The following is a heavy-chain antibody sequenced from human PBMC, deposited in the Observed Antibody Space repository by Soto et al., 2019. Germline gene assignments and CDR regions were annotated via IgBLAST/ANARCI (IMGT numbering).Heavy chain of an antibody. CDR2: IYYSGTT. D-gene: IGHD3-10*01. V-gene: IGHV4-31*03. CDR1: GDSINNAEYY. CDR3: ARVRGHAFDI. J-gene: IGHJ3*02. Sequence: QVQLQESGPGLVKPSQTLSLYCSVSGDSINNAEYYWSWNRQHAGRGLEWIGYIYYSGTTYYNPSLTSRVTISMDTSKNQFSLEMSSVTAADTAVYYCARVRGHAFDIRGQGTMVTVSS.